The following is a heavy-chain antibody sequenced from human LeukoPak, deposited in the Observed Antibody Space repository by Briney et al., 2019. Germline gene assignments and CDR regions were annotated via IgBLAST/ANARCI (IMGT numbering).Heavy chain of an antibody. CDR3: VRAGGSSWSDF. Sequence: GGSLRLSCAASGFTVSSNYMTWVRQAPGKGLEWVSVIYSGGSTYYADSVKGRFTISRDNSKNTLYLQMNSLRAEDTAVYYCVRAGGSSWSDFWGQGTLVTVSS. CDR1: GFTVSSNY. V-gene: IGHV3-66*01. J-gene: IGHJ4*02. CDR2: IYSGGST. D-gene: IGHD6-13*01.